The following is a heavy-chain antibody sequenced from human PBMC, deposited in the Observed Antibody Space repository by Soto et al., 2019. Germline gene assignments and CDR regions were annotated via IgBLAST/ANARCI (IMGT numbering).Heavy chain of an antibody. CDR2: IYHTGTT. V-gene: IGHV4-39*01. CDR3: VRLTSRIIAARHGSGNWLVA. J-gene: IGHJ5*02. Sequence: SETLSLTCTVSGGSVTSSSCYWGWIRQPPGKGLEWIGDIYHTGTTYYNPSLKSRVTIYVDTSTEQFSLKLSSMTAADTAMYYCVRLTSRIIAARHGSGNWLVAWGPGTMVTVSS. D-gene: IGHD2-15*01. CDR1: GGSVTSSSCY.